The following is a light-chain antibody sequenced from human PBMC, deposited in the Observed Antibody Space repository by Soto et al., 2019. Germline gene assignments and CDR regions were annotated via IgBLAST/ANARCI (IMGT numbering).Light chain of an antibody. CDR3: QQSYSTPPT. CDR1: QSISSY. CDR2: AAS. V-gene: IGKV1-39*01. J-gene: IGKJ1*01. Sequence: DIQMTQSPSSLSASAGERVTITCRASQSISSYLNWYQQKPGKAPKLRIYAASSLQSGVPSKFSGSGSGTDFTLTISRLQAEDFATYYCQQSYSTPPTFGQGTKVEIK.